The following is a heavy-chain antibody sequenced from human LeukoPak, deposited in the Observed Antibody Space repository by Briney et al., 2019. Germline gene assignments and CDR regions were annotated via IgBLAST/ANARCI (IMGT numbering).Heavy chain of an antibody. Sequence: GGSLRLSCAASGFTFSDYGMHWVRQAPGKGLEWVAVISYDGSNKYYADSVKGRFTISRDNSKNTVYLQMNSLRAEDTAVYYCAKDKNRYCSSTSCYWFDYWGQGTLVTVSS. D-gene: IGHD2-2*01. J-gene: IGHJ4*02. CDR2: ISYDGSNK. V-gene: IGHV3-30*18. CDR3: AKDKNRYCSSTSCYWFDY. CDR1: GFTFSDYG.